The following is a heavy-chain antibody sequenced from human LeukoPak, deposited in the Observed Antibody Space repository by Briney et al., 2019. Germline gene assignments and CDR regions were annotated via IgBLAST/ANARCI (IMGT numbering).Heavy chain of an antibody. Sequence: PSETLPLTCTVSGGSISSYYWSWIRQPPGKGREWIGYIYYSGSTNYNPSLKSRVTISVDTSKNQFSLKLSSVTAADTAVYYCARDQGSSRGNWFDPWGQGTLVTVSS. D-gene: IGHD6-13*01. CDR2: IYYSGST. J-gene: IGHJ5*02. V-gene: IGHV4-59*01. CDR1: GGSISSYY. CDR3: ARDQGSSRGNWFDP.